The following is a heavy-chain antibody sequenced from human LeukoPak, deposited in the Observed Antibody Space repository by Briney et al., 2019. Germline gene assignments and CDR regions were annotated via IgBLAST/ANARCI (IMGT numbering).Heavy chain of an antibody. CDR2: IRSKAYGGTT. CDR3: TRDAYDFWSGSLMTDY. J-gene: IGHJ4*02. V-gene: IGHV3-49*04. CDR1: GFTFGDYA. Sequence: GGSLRLSCTASGFTFGDYAMSWVRQAPGKGLEWVGFIRSKAYGGTTEYAASVKGRFTISRDDSKSIAYLQMNSLKTEDTAVYYCTRDAYDFWSGSLMTDYWGQGTLVTVSS. D-gene: IGHD3-3*01.